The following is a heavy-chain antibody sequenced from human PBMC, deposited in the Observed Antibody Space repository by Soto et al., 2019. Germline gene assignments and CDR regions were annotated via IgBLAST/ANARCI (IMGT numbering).Heavy chain of an antibody. V-gene: IGHV5-51*01. CDR2: IYPGDSDT. CDR3: ARYSGSYWHYLDF. D-gene: IGHD1-26*01. J-gene: IGHJ4*02. Sequence: PXESLNISWKGSGYSFSSHWVAWVRQMPEKGLEWIGTIYPGDSDTKYSSAFRGHVTISADTSVSTAYLQWRSLEATDSAIYYCARYSGSYWHYLDFWGQGTLVTVSS. CDR1: GYSFSSHW.